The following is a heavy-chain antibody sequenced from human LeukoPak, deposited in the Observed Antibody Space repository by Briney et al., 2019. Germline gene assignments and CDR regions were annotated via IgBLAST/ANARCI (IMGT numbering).Heavy chain of an antibody. CDR1: GFTFSSYW. CDR2: IKQDGSEK. D-gene: IGHD5-24*01. V-gene: IGHV3-7*04. Sequence: GGSLRLSCIASGFTFSSYWMNWVRQAPGKGLEWVANIKQDGSEKYYVDSVKGRFTISRDNAKKSLYLQMNSLRAEDTAVYYCARETEMANLDYWGQGTLVTVSS. J-gene: IGHJ4*02. CDR3: ARETEMANLDY.